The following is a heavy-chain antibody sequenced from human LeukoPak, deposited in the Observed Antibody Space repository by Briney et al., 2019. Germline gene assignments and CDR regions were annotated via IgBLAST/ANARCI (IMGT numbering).Heavy chain of an antibody. CDR1: GGSISSSSYY. D-gene: IGHD2-15*01. Sequence: SETLSLTCTVSGGSISSSSYYWGWIRQPPGKGLEWIGRFCYRGSTYYNPSLKSRVTISVDTSKNQFSLKLSSVTAADTAVYYCARAYCSGGSCYLRGRYHWFDPWGQGTLVTVSS. CDR3: ARAYCSGGSCYLRGRYHWFDP. V-gene: IGHV4-39*01. CDR2: FCYRGST. J-gene: IGHJ5*02.